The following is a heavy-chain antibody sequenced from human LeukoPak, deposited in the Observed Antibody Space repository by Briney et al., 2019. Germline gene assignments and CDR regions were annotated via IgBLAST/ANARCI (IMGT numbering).Heavy chain of an antibody. D-gene: IGHD2/OR15-2a*01. CDR1: GASLSIGGSY. J-gene: IGHJ4*02. CDR3: AREIINDGIVLDG. CDR2: IHDRGTT. Sequence: PSETLSLTCSLSGASLSIGGSYWSWIRQHPGKGLEWIGYIHDRGTTFYNPSLKSRVTISIDTSKTQFSLRLISMTDADTAVYCGAREIINDGIVLDGWGQGTLVTVSS. V-gene: IGHV4-31*03.